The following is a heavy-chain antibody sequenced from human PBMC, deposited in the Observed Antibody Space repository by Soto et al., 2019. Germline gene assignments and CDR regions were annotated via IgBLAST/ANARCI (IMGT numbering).Heavy chain of an antibody. CDR2: ITYSGNT. CDR1: GGSVSSVGYY. Sequence: PSETLSLTCTVSGGSVSSVGYYWSWIRQHPGKGLEWIGYITYSGNTYYNPSLESRVTMSADTSKNQFSLRLSSVTAADTAVYFCVTVGSCTNGVCYVFDYWGQGTLVTVYS. J-gene: IGHJ4*02. V-gene: IGHV4-31*03. D-gene: IGHD2-8*01. CDR3: VTVGSCTNGVCYVFDY.